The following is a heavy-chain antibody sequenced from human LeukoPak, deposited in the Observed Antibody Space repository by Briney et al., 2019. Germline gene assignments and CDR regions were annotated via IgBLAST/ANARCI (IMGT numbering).Heavy chain of an antibody. CDR2: ISSSSSYI. J-gene: IGHJ4*02. Sequence: GGSLRLSCEASGFIFSNYWMSWVRQAPGKGLEWVSSISSSSSYIYYADSVKGRFTISRDNAKNSLYLQMNSLRAEDTAVYYCARDNGPYYYDSSGPPGYWGQGTLVTVSS. CDR1: GFIFSNYW. CDR3: ARDNGPYYYDSSGPPGY. D-gene: IGHD3-22*01. V-gene: IGHV3-21*01.